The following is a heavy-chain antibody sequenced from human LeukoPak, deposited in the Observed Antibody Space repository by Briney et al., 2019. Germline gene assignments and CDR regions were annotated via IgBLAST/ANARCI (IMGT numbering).Heavy chain of an antibody. CDR3: ATADSGSYYSGFDY. V-gene: IGHV3-23*01. J-gene: IGHJ4*02. D-gene: IGHD1-26*01. Sequence: GGSLRLSCAASGFTFSSYAMTWVRQAPGKGLEWVSGTSGSGGSTYHADSVKGRFTISRDNSKNTLYLQMNSLRAEDTAVYYCATADSGSYYSGFDYWGQGTLVTVSS. CDR2: TSGSGGST. CDR1: GFTFSSYA.